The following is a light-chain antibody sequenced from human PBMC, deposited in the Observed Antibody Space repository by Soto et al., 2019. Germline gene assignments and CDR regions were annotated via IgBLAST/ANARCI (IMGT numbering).Light chain of an antibody. CDR1: SSDVGGYNY. Sequence: QSALTQPASVSGSPGQSITISCTGTSSDVGGYNYVSWYQQFPGKAPKVMIYEVSNRPSGVSNRFSGSKSGNTASLAISGLQAEDEADYFCSSYTSSSTWVFGGGTQRPVL. CDR3: SSYTSSSTWV. V-gene: IGLV2-14*01. CDR2: EVS. J-gene: IGLJ3*02.